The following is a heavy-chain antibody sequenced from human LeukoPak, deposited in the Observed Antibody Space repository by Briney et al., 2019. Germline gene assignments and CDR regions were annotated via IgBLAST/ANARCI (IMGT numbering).Heavy chain of an antibody. D-gene: IGHD6-6*01. Sequence: PGVPLRLFCAASGLTFSSDDMSWVRQAPGRGREGVSHMTSSGGTIYYADSVKGRFTISRDNAKNSLYLQMNSLRAEDTAVYYCAREGSSSRYFDYWGQGALVTVSS. CDR2: MTSSGGTI. CDR1: GLTFSSDD. CDR3: AREGSSSRYFDY. J-gene: IGHJ4*02. V-gene: IGHV3-48*03.